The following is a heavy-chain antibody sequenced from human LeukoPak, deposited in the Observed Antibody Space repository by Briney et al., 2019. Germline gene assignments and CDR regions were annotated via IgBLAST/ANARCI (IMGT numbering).Heavy chain of an antibody. CDR3: ATAGGWITMVREPSTRNLIY. CDR2: FDPEDGET. D-gene: IGHD3-10*01. Sequence: VSVKVSCKVSEYTLTELSMHWVRQAPGKGLEWMGGFDPEDGETIYAQKFQGRVTMTEDTSTDTAYMELSSLRSEDTAVYYCATAGGWITMVREPSTRNLIYWGQGTLVTVSS. CDR1: EYTLTELS. V-gene: IGHV1-24*01. J-gene: IGHJ4*02.